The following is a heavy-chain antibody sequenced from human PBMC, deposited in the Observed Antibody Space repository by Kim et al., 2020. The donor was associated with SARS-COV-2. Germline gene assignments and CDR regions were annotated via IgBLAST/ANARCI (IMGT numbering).Heavy chain of an antibody. D-gene: IGHD6-13*01. CDR2: IWYDGSNT. V-gene: IGHV3-33*01. Sequence: GGSLRLSCVASGFSFRSYGMHWVRQAPGKGLEWVAIIWYDGSNTYYADSVKGRFTISRDNSKDTLYLQMNSLRVEDTAIYYCARDTSSWYYFDYCGQGTL. CDR3: ARDTSSWYYFDY. CDR1: GFSFRSYG. J-gene: IGHJ4*02.